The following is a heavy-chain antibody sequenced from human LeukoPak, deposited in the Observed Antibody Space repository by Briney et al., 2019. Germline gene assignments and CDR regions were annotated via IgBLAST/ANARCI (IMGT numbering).Heavy chain of an antibody. CDR1: GGPIDSFF. V-gene: IGHV4-4*08. J-gene: IGHJ4*02. CDR3: ASGAGWLIDY. D-gene: IGHD6-19*01. Sequence: SETLSLTCTVSGGPIDSFFWNWIRQPPGKGLEWIGYIDNSGSTKYSPSLKSRITMSRDTSKKQFSLKLTSVTPADTAMYYCASGAGWLIDYWGQGTLVSVSS. CDR2: IDNSGST.